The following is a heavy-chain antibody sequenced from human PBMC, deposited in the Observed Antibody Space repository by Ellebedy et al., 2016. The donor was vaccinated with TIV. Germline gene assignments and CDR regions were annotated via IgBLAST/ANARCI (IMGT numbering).Heavy chain of an antibody. V-gene: IGHV4-4*07. Sequence: MPSETLSLTCTVSGDSITRYYWSRIRQPAGKGLEWIGRVYTRGHTTYNPSLKSRVTMSVDTSRNQFSLNLTSVTAADTAVYYCARFEAVAGDSYYYGLDVWGQGTTVTVPS. D-gene: IGHD6-19*01. CDR2: VYTRGHT. CDR3: ARFEAVAGDSYYYGLDV. J-gene: IGHJ6*02. CDR1: GDSITRYY.